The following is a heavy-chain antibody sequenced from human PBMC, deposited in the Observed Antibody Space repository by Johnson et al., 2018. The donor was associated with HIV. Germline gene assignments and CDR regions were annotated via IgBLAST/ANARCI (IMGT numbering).Heavy chain of an antibody. J-gene: IGHJ3*02. D-gene: IGHD6-6*01. CDR3: AKSSPAAARFRLGSAFDI. V-gene: IGHV3-66*02. Sequence: VQLVESGGGLQQPGGSLRLSCAASGFTVSSNYMGWVRQAPGKGLEWVSVIYRDGNTNYADSVKGRFTISRDNSKNTLYLQMNSLRADDTAVYYCAKSSPAAARFRLGSAFDIWGQGTMVTVSS. CDR2: IYRDGNT. CDR1: GFTVSSNY.